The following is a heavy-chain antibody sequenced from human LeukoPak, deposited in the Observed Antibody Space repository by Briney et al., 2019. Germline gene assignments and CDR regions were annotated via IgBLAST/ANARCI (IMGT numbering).Heavy chain of an antibody. CDR2: ISAYNGNT. D-gene: IGHD2-15*01. J-gene: IGHJ4*02. CDR1: GYTFTSYG. CDR3: ARAALDCSGGSCYSRH. V-gene: IGHV1-18*01. Sequence: GASVKVSCKASGYTFTSYGISWVRQAPGQGLEWVGWISAYNGNTNYAQKLQGRVTMTTDTSTNTAYMELRSLRSDDTAVYYCARAALDCSGGSCYSRHWGQGTLATVSS.